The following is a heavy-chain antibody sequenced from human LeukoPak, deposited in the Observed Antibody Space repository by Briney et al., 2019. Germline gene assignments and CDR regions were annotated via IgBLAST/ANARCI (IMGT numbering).Heavy chain of an antibody. V-gene: IGHV1-46*01. CDR2: INPSGGGT. CDR1: GYTFTSYY. Sequence: ASVKVSCKASGYTFTSYYMHWVRQAPGQGLEWMGIINPSGGGTSYAQKFQGRVTMTRDTSTSTVYMELSSLRSEDTAVYYCAGGVHSGYGDYWGQGTLVTVSS. J-gene: IGHJ4*02. CDR3: AGGVHSGYGDY. D-gene: IGHD5-12*01.